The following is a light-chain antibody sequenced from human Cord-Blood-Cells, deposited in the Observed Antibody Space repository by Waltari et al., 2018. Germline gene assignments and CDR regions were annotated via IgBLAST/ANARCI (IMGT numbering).Light chain of an antibody. Sequence: PGQSITISCTGTSSDVGGYNYVSWYQQHPGKAPKLMIYDVSNRPSGVSNRFSGSKSGNTASLTISGLQAEDEADYYCSSYTSSSTLDVFGTGTKVTVL. CDR1: SSDVGGYNY. CDR2: DVS. J-gene: IGLJ1*01. V-gene: IGLV2-14*04. CDR3: SSYTSSSTLDV.